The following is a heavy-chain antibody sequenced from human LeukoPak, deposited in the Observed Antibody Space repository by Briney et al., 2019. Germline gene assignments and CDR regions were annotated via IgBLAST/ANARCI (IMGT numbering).Heavy chain of an antibody. CDR1: GFTFCSSW. D-gene: IGHD6-6*01. CDR2: INSDGSST. Sequence: GGSLRLSCAASGFTFCSSWMHWVRQPPGKGLVWVSRINSDGSSTTYADSVKGRFTISRDNAKNTLYLHMNSLRAEDTAIYYCARALGSVADFWGQGTMVTVSS. J-gene: IGHJ4*02. CDR3: ARALGSVADF. V-gene: IGHV3-74*01.